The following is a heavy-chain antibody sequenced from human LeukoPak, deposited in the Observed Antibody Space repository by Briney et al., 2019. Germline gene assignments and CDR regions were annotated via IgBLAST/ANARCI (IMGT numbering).Heavy chain of an antibody. V-gene: IGHV5-51*01. Sequence: GESLKISCKGSGYSFTSNWIGWVRQMPGKGLEWMGLIYPDDFDTTYSPSFQGQVSISADKSISTAYLQWSSLKASDTAMYYCARHHGVVGAIYNWFDPWGQGTLVTVSS. CDR1: GYSFTSNW. CDR3: ARHHGVVGAIYNWFDP. D-gene: IGHD1-26*01. CDR2: IYPDDFDT. J-gene: IGHJ5*02.